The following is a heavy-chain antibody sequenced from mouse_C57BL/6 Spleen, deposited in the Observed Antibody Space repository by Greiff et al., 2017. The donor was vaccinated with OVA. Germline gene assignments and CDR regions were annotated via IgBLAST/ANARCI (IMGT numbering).Heavy chain of an antibody. CDR2: ISYDGSN. CDR3: ASRWDGYFDV. J-gene: IGHJ1*03. V-gene: IGHV3-6*01. D-gene: IGHD4-1*01. CDR1: GYSITSGYY. Sequence: EVKLQESGPGLVKPSQSLSLTCSVTGYSITSGYYWNWIRQFPGNKLEWMGYISYDGSNNYNPSLKNRISITRDTSKYQFFLKLNSVTTEDTATYDCASRWDGYFDVWGTGTTVTVSS.